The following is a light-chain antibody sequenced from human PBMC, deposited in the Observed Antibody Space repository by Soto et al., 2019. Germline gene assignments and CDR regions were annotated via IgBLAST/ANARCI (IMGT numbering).Light chain of an antibody. CDR2: SAS. Sequence: EIVLTQSPGTLSLFPGERATLSCRASQSVSSTYLAWYQQKPGQAPRLLIYSASSRATGIPDRFSGSGSGTDFTLTISRLEPEDFAVYFCQQYAASPRTFGQGTKVEIK. J-gene: IGKJ1*01. CDR3: QQYAASPRT. CDR1: QSVSSTY. V-gene: IGKV3-20*01.